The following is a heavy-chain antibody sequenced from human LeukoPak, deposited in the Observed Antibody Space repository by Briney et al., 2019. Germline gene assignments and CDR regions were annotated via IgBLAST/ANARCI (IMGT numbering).Heavy chain of an antibody. CDR1: GFTFSSYA. CDR2: ISGRGDST. D-gene: IGHD6-19*01. V-gene: IGHV3-23*01. J-gene: IGHJ4*02. Sequence: GGSLRLSCAASGFTFSSYAMSWVRQAPGKGLEWVSGISGRGDSTYYADSVKGRFTISRDNAKNSLYLQMNSLRAEDTAVYYCARVFLAVAGPTFDYWGQGTLVTVSS. CDR3: ARVFLAVAGPTFDY.